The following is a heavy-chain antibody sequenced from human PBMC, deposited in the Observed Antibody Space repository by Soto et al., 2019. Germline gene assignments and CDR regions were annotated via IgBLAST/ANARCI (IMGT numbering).Heavy chain of an antibody. CDR3: ARRLYYDSSGFEGGGMDV. CDR1: GGSISSSSYY. Sequence: QLQLQESGPGLVKPSETLSLTCTVSGGSISSSSYYWGWIRQPPGKGLAWIGSIYYSGSTYYNPSLKSRVTISVDTPKNQFSLKLSSVTAADTAVYYCARRLYYDSSGFEGGGMDVWGQGTTVTVSS. V-gene: IGHV4-39*01. J-gene: IGHJ6*02. D-gene: IGHD3-22*01. CDR2: IYYSGST.